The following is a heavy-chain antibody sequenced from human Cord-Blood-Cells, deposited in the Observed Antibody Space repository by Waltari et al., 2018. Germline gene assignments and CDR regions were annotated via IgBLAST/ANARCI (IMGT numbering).Heavy chain of an antibody. J-gene: IGHJ3*02. CDR2: INPNRGGT. CDR1: GYTFTGYY. D-gene: IGHD7-27*01. Sequence: QVQLVQTGAEVKKPGASVKVSCKASGYTFTGYYMHWVRQPPGQALEWMGWINPNRGGTNYAQKFQGWVTMTRDTSISTAYMELSRLRSDDTAVYYCARDRLGEANWGRAFDIWGQGTMVTVSS. V-gene: IGHV1-2*04. CDR3: ARDRLGEANWGRAFDI.